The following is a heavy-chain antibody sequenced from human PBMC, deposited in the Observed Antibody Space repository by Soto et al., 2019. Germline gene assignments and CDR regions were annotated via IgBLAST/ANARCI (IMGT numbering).Heavy chain of an antibody. CDR2: IYPGDSDT. Sequence: PGESLKISCKGSGYSFTSYWIGWVRQMPGKGLEWMGIIYPGDSDTRYSPSFQGQVTISADKSISTAYLQWSSLKASDTAMYYCARRLIRVAAAGTSNGWFDPWGQGTLVTVSS. V-gene: IGHV5-51*01. J-gene: IGHJ5*02. CDR3: ARRLIRVAAAGTSNGWFDP. CDR1: GYSFTSYW. D-gene: IGHD6-13*01.